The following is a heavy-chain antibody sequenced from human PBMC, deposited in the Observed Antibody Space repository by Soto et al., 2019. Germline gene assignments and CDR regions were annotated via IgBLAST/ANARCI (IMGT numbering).Heavy chain of an antibody. CDR3: AIQTPPNWFDP. V-gene: IGHV4-4*02. CDR1: GGSISSSNW. J-gene: IGHJ5*02. CDR2: IYHSGST. Sequence: SETLSLTCAVSGGSISSSNWWSWVRQPPGKGLEWIGEIYHSGSTNYNPPLKSRVTISVDKSKNQFSLKLSSVTAADTAVYYCAIQTPPNWFDPWGQGTLVTVSS.